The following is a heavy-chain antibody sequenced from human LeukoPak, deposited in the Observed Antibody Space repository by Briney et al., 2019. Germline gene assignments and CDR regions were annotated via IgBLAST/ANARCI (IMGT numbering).Heavy chain of an antibody. D-gene: IGHD1-26*01. J-gene: IGHJ6*03. CDR3: ARVLGAAPHYYMDV. V-gene: IGHV3-7*01. CDR2: IKQDGSEK. CDR1: GFTFSSYW. Sequence: GGSLRLSCAASGFTFSSYWMSWVRQAPGKGLEWVANIKQDGSEKYYVDSVKGRFTISRDNAKNSLYLQMNSLRAEDTAVYYCARVLGAAPHYYMDVWGKGTTATVSS.